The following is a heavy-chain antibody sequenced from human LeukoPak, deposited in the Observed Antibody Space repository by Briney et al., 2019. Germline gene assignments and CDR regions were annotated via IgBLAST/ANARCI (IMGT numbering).Heavy chain of an antibody. V-gene: IGHV1-46*01. J-gene: IGHJ5*02. Sequence: GASVKVSCKASGYTXTSYYMHWVRQAPGQGLEWMGITNPSGASTNYAQKFQGRVNMTRDTSTNTVYMELGSLRSEDTAVYYCARVAAAGFAYDKFDPWGQGTLVTVSS. CDR1: GYTXTSYY. CDR3: ARVAAAGFAYDKFDP. D-gene: IGHD6-13*01. CDR2: TNPSGAST.